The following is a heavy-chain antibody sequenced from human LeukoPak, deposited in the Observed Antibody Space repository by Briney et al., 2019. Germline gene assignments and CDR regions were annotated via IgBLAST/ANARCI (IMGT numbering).Heavy chain of an antibody. CDR3: ARTSPTSHFDF. Sequence: PGGSLRLSCVASGFTFTTYWMHWVRQAPGKGLVWVSRINGDGSNSNYADSVKGRFTISRDNARNTLYLQMNGLRAEDTVLYYCARTSPTSHFDFWGQGTLVTVSS. J-gene: IGHJ4*02. V-gene: IGHV3-74*01. CDR2: INGDGSNS. D-gene: IGHD3-16*01. CDR1: GFTFTTYW.